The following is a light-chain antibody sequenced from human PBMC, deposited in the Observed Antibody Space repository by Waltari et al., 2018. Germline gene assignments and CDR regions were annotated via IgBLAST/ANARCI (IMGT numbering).Light chain of an antibody. V-gene: IGKV1-5*01. CDR3: QQHNGY. J-gene: IGKJ4*01. CDR2: DVS. CDR1: QSFGSW. Sequence: DIQMTQSPPTLSASVADRVTITCRASQSFGSWLAWYQQKPGKPPKVLIYDVSNLESGVPSRFSGSGSGTEFTLTISSLQPDDFATYYCQQHNGYFGGGTKVEIK.